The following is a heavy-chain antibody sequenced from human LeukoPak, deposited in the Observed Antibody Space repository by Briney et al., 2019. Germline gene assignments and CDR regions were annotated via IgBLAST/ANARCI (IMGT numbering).Heavy chain of an antibody. J-gene: IGHJ3*02. CDR2: VNPNSGDT. CDR1: GYTFTGYY. Sequence: SVKVSCKASGYTFTGYYIHWVRQAPGQGLEWMGWVNPNSGDTNYAQRFQGRVTMTRDTSISTAYMELSRLRSDDTAVYYCARVASSGNDAFDIWGQGTMVTVSS. D-gene: IGHD3-10*01. CDR3: ARVASSGNDAFDI. V-gene: IGHV1-2*02.